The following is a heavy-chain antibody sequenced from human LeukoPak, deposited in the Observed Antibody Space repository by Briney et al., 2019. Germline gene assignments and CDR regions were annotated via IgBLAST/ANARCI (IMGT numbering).Heavy chain of an antibody. Sequence: GGSLRLSCAASGFTVSSNYMSWVRQAPGKGLEWVSVIYIGANTYYADSVKGRFTISRDNSKNTLYLQMNSQRAEDTAVYYCARGDGYNFFDSWGQGTLVTVSS. CDR3: ARGDGYNFFDS. CDR1: GFTVSSNY. D-gene: IGHD5-24*01. V-gene: IGHV3-66*01. J-gene: IGHJ4*02. CDR2: IYIGANT.